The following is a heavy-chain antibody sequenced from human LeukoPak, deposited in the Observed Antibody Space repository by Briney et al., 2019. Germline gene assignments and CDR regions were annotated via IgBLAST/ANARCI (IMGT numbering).Heavy chain of an antibody. J-gene: IGHJ6*02. V-gene: IGHV3-74*01. CDR3: ARGNYYAMDV. CDR2: INSDGTTT. CDR1: GFTFSSYW. Sequence: GGSLRLSCAASGFTFSSYWMHWVRQAPGKGLVWVSRINSDGTTTNYADSVKGRFTISRDNAKNTLFLQMNSLRAEDTAVYYCARGNYYAMDVWGQGTTVTVSS.